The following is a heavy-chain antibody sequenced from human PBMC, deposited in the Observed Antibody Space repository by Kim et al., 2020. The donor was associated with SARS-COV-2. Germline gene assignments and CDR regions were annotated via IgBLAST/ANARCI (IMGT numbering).Heavy chain of an antibody. D-gene: IGHD3-22*01. CDR1: GGSFSGYY. Sequence: SETLSLTCAVYGGSFSGYYWSWIRQPPGKGLEWIGEINHSGSTNYNPSLKSRVTISVDTSKNQFSLKLSSVTAADTAVYYCARGKGGYYDSSNPHYFDYWGQGTLITVSS. CDR2: INHSGST. CDR3: ARGKGGYYDSSNPHYFDY. J-gene: IGHJ4*02. V-gene: IGHV4-34*01.